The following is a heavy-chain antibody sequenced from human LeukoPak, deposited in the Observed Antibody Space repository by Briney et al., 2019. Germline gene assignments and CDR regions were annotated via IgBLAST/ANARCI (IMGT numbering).Heavy chain of an antibody. CDR1: GFTFSSYW. CDR3: ASVGYSSGSYYFDY. CDR2: INSDGRST. D-gene: IGHD6-19*01. J-gene: IGHJ4*02. Sequence: PGESLRLSCAASGFTFSSYWMHWVRQSPGKGLVWISRINSDGRSTNYADSVKGRFTISRDNAKNTLYLQMNSLRAEDTAVYYCASVGYSSGSYYFDYWGQGTLVTASS. V-gene: IGHV3-74*01.